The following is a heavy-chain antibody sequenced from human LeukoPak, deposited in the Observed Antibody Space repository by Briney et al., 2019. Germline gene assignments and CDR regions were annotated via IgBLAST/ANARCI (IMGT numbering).Heavy chain of an antibody. Sequence: SVTLSLTCAVSGCSISSNNWWGWVRQPPGKGLEWIGEIYHSGSPNYNSSLKSRVTISVDKSRNHFSQNLSSVTAADTAVYYCARVNINNWHSCDYWGQGTLVTVSS. D-gene: IGHD1-1*01. CDR1: GCSISSNNW. V-gene: IGHV4-4*02. J-gene: IGHJ4*02. CDR3: ARVNINNWHSCDY. CDR2: IYHSGSP.